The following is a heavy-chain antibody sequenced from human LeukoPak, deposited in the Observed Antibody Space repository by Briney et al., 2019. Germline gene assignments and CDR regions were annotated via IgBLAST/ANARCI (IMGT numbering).Heavy chain of an antibody. V-gene: IGHV3-7*05. CDR3: ARDKSYGDSEDY. CDR1: GFIFSNYW. D-gene: IGHD4-17*01. J-gene: IGHJ4*02. CDR2: IKQDGREK. Sequence: GGSLRLSCSASGFIFSNYWMSWVRQAPGKGLEWVANIKQDGREKYYVDSVKGRFTISRDNAKNSLSLQMNSLRAEDTAVYFCARDKSYGDSEDYWGQGTLVTVSS.